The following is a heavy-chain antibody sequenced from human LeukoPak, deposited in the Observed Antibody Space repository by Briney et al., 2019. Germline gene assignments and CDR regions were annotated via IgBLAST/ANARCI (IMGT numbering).Heavy chain of an antibody. CDR1: GFTFSSHW. CDR2: ISGSGGST. Sequence: GGSLRLSCAASGFTFSSHWMTWVRQAPGKGLEWVSAISGSGGSTYYADSVKGRFTISRDNSKNTLYLQMNSLRAEDTAVYYCAKDAGTAGRYYFDYWGQGTLVTVSS. CDR3: AKDAGTAGRYYFDY. D-gene: IGHD1-1*01. V-gene: IGHV3-23*01. J-gene: IGHJ4*02.